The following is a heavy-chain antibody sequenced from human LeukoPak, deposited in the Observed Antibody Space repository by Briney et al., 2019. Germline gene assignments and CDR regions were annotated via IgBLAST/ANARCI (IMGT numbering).Heavy chain of an antibody. Sequence: GGSLRLSCAASGFTFSDYYMSGIRQAPGRGLEGVSYISSSGSTIYYADSVKGRFTISRDNAKNSLYLQMNSLRAEDTAVYYCARVVQYSSSPGLYYFDYWGQGTLVTVSS. CDR3: ARVVQYSSSPGLYYFDY. V-gene: IGHV3-11*01. D-gene: IGHD6-6*01. J-gene: IGHJ4*02. CDR2: ISSSGSTI. CDR1: GFTFSDYY.